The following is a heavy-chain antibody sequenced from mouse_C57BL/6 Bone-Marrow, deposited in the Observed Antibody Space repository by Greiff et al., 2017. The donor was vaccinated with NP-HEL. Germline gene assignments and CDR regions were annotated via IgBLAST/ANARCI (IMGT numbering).Heavy chain of an antibody. J-gene: IGHJ2*01. CDR1: GYTFTSYW. CDR2: IYPGSGST. D-gene: IGHD4-1*01. CDR3: ARYLTGVDY. Sequence: QVQLQQPGAELVKPGASVKMSCKASGYTFTSYWITWVKQRPGQGLEWIGDIYPGSGSTNYNEKFKSKATLTVDTPSSTAYMQLSSLTSEDSAVYYCARYLTGVDYWGQGTTLTVSS. V-gene: IGHV1-55*01.